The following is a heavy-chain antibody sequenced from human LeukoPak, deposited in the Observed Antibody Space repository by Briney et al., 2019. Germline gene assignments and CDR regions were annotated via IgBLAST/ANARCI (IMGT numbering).Heavy chain of an antibody. CDR2: INSDGSTT. CDR3: AVKWTYDGFDI. CDR1: GFTFSSYW. V-gene: IGHV3-74*01. J-gene: IGHJ3*02. D-gene: IGHD1-26*01. Sequence: GGSLRLSCAASGFTFSSYWMHWVRQAPGKGLVWVSRINSDGSTTTYADSMKGRFTISRDNAKNTLYLQMNSLRAEGTAVYYCAVKWTYDGFDIWGQGTMVTVSS.